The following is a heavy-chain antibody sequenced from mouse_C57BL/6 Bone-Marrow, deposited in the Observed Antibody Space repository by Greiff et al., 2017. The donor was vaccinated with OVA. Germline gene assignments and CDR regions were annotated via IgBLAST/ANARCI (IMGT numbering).Heavy chain of an antibody. J-gene: IGHJ3*01. D-gene: IGHD1-1*01. V-gene: IGHV1-76*01. Sequence: VQLQQSGAELVRPGASVKLSCKASGYTFTDYYINWVKQRPGQGLEWIARIYPGSGNTYYNEKFKGKATLTAEKSSSTAYMQLSSLTSEDSAVYFCARDYYGSSPWFAYWGKGTLVTVSA. CDR1: GYTFTDYY. CDR2: IYPGSGNT. CDR3: ARDYYGSSPWFAY.